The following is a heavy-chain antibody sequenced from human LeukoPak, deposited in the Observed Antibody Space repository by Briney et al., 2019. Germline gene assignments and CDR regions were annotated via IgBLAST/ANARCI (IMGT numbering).Heavy chain of an antibody. D-gene: IGHD6-13*01. CDR2: MNPKSGNT. CDR1: GYTFTSYD. CDR3: ARKEYSSPSDY. J-gene: IGHJ4*02. Sequence: GASVKVSCKASGYTFTSYDINWVRQATGPGLEWMGWMNPKSGNTGYAQKFQGRVTMTRNTSISTDYMELSSLTSEDTAVYYCARKEYSSPSDYWGQGTLVTVSS. V-gene: IGHV1-8*01.